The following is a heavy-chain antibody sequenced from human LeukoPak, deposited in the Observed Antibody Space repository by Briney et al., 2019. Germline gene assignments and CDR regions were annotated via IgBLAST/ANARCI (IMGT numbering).Heavy chain of an antibody. V-gene: IGHV3-15*01. J-gene: IGHJ3*02. CDR1: GFTFSNAW. CDR2: IKSKTDGGTT. D-gene: IGHD1-26*01. Sequence: GGSLRLSCAASGFTFSNAWMSWVRQAPGKGLEWVGRIKSKTDGGTTDYAAPVKGRFTISRDDSKNTLYLQMNSLRAEDTAVYYCAKGYRGVGATGDAFDIWGQGTMVTVSS. CDR3: AKGYRGVGATGDAFDI.